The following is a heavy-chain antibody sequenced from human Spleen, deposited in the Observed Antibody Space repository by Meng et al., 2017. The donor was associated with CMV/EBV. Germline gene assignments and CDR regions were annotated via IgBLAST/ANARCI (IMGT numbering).Heavy chain of an antibody. CDR3: ARDAHWGLGVIWYFDL. Sequence: ASVKVSCKASGFTFTDYYMHWVRQAPGQGLEWMGWINPNSGATKYAQKFQGRVTMTRDTSISTAYMELSRLRSDDTAVYYCARDAHWGLGVIWYFDLWGRGTLVTVS. D-gene: IGHD3-10*01. CDR1: GFTFTDYY. V-gene: IGHV1-2*02. J-gene: IGHJ2*01. CDR2: INPNSGAT.